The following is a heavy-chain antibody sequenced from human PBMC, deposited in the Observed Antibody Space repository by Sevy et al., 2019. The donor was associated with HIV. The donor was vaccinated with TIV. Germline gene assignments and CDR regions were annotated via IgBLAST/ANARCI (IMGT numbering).Heavy chain of an antibody. V-gene: IGHV4-30-4*01. CDR2: ISYTGNT. CDR3: AGDATEYTSSSVWFDP. J-gene: IGHJ5*02. Sequence: SETLSLTCTVSGGSISSGNYYWHWIRQPPGKGLEWIGYISYTGNTYYNPSLKGPVTISVDTSNNQFSLGLTSVTAAETAVYYCAGDATEYTSSSVWFDPWGQGTLVTVSS. CDR1: GGSISSGNYY. D-gene: IGHD6-6*01.